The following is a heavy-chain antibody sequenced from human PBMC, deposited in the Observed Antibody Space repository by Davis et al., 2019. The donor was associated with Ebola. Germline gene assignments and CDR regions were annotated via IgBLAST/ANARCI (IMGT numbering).Heavy chain of an antibody. CDR3: AREMRGRIADDDAFDI. CDR1: GYTLTELS. D-gene: IGHD6-13*01. J-gene: IGHJ3*02. CDR2: FDPEDGET. V-gene: IGHV1-24*01. Sequence: AASVKVSCKVSGYTLTELSMHWVRQAPGKGLEWMGGFDPEDGETIYAQKFQGRVTMTEDTSTDTAYMELSSLRSEDTAVYYCAREMRGRIADDDAFDIWGQGTMVTVSS.